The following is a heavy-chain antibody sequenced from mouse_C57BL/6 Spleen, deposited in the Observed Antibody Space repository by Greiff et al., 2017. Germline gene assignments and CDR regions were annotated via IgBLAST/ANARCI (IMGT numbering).Heavy chain of an antibody. V-gene: IGHV1-52*01. Sequence: VQLQQPGAELVRPGSSVKLSCKASGYTFTSSWMHWVKQRPIQGLEWIGNIDPSDSETHYNQKFKDKATLTVDKSSSNAYMQLSSLTSENSAVYYCAGGGRHYAMDYWGQGTSVTVSS. CDR2: IDPSDSET. J-gene: IGHJ4*01. D-gene: IGHD3-3*01. CDR1: GYTFTSSW. CDR3: AGGGRHYAMDY.